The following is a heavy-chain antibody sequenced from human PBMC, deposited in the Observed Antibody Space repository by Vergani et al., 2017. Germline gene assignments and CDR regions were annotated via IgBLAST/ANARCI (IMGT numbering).Heavy chain of an antibody. D-gene: IGHD3-3*01. CDR2: ISAYNGNT. Sequence: QVQLVQSGAEVKKPGASVKVSCKASGYTFTSYGISLVRQAPGQGLEWMGWISAYNGNTNYAQKLQGRVTMTTDTSTSTAYMELRSLRSDDTAVYYCARDPYYDFWSGYNNWFDPWGQGTLVTVSS. CDR1: GYTFTSYG. CDR3: ARDPYYDFWSGYNNWFDP. V-gene: IGHV1-18*01. J-gene: IGHJ5*02.